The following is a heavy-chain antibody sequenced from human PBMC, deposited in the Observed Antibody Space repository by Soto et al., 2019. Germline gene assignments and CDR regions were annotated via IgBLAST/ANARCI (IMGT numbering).Heavy chain of an antibody. CDR2: IWYDGSKS. CDR3: ARDVWEGESKRLDV. CDR1: GYTFSGNG. Sequence: QVQLVESGGGVVQPGTSLTLSCAASGYTFSGNGMHWVRQAPGKGLEWVADIWYDGSKSYYADSVKGRFTISRDNSKNTLHLQLNSLRAEDTAVYYCARDVWEGESKRLDVWGQGTTVTVSS. J-gene: IGHJ6*02. V-gene: IGHV3-33*01. D-gene: IGHD3-16*01.